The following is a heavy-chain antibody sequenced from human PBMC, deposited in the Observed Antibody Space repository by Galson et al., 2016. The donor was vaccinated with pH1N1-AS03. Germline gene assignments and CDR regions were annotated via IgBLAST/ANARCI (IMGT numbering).Heavy chain of an antibody. CDR2: IDPSTGST. D-gene: IGHD3-10*01. V-gene: IGHV1-46*01. Sequence: SVKVSCKASGYTFSRYYMHWMRQAPGQGPEWMGVIDPSTGSTTYAQKFQGRVNMTRDTATTTAYMELRSLRSDDTAVYYCATYGSGSRGGFDYWGQGALITVSS. J-gene: IGHJ4*02. CDR3: ATYGSGSRGGFDY. CDR1: GYTFSRYY.